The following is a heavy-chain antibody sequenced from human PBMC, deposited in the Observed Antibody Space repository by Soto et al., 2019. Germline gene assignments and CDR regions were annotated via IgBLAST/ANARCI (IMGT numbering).Heavy chain of an antibody. CDR3: ARDQEAGGGYDNYYYYGTAG. CDR1: GSTFPWSH. D-gene: IGHD5-12*01. J-gene: IGHJ6*02. V-gene: IGHV1-69*13. CDR2: IIPIFGTA. Sequence: SLTRYWPTVGSTFPWSHMHWGREDPGQLLEWMGGIIPIFGTANYAQKFQGRVTITADESTSTAYMELSSLRSEDTAVYYCARDQEAGGGYDNYYYYGTAGWGQGTTVTVSS.